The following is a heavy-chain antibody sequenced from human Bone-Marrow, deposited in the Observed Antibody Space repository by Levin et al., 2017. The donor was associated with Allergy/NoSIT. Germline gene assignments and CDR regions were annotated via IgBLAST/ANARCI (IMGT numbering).Heavy chain of an antibody. CDR1: GASFSGYQ. Sequence: SETLSLTCTVSGASFSGYQWAWIRQPPGKGLQWIGEVDQLGGTYYNPSLESRVTILLDRSRSQFSLNLRSLTGADTAVYYCARVGRNQILSSYFGTDVWGQGTMVTVSP. CDR3: ARVGRNQILSSYFGTDV. D-gene: IGHD2-15*01. CDR2: VDQLGGT. J-gene: IGHJ6*01. V-gene: IGHV4-34*01.